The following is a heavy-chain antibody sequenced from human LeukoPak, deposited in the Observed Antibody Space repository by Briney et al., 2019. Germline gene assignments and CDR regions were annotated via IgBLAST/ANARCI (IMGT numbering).Heavy chain of an antibody. CDR2: ISGSGGSA. D-gene: IGHD3-10*01. CDR3: ASGEWPQNY. Sequence: GGSLRLSCAGSGFSFSSHTMNWVRQAPGRGLQWVSAISGSGGSAYYADSVKGRFTISRDNSKNTLYLQMNSLRADDTAVYYCASGEWPQNYWGQGTLVTVSS. V-gene: IGHV3-23*01. J-gene: IGHJ4*02. CDR1: GFSFSSHT.